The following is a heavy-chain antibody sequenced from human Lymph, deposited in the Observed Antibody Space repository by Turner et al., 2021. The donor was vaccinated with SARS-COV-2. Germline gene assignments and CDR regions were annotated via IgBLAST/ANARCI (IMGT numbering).Heavy chain of an antibody. D-gene: IGHD6-13*01. Sequence: QVQLVASGGGVVQPGRSLELPCAASGFTFSSYGMHWVRQAPGKGLEWVAVIWYDGSNKYYADSVKGRFTISRDNSKNTLYLQMNSLRAEDTAVYYCAREESSNGMDVWGQGTTVTVSS. CDR2: IWYDGSNK. CDR3: AREESSNGMDV. J-gene: IGHJ6*02. V-gene: IGHV3-33*01. CDR1: GFTFSSYG.